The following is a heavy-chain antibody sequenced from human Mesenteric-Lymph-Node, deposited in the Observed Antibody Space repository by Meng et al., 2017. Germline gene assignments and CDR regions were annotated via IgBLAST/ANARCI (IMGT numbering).Heavy chain of an antibody. CDR1: GGSFSGYY. V-gene: IGHV4-34*01. CDR3: AGPNSITPDAFDI. D-gene: IGHD3-10*01. J-gene: IGHJ3*02. Sequence: SETLSLTCAVYGGSFSGYYWSWIRQPPGKGLEWIGEINHSGSTNYNPSLKSRVTISVDTSKNQFSLKLSSVTAADTAVYCCAGPNSITPDAFDIWGQGTMVTVSS. CDR2: INHSGST.